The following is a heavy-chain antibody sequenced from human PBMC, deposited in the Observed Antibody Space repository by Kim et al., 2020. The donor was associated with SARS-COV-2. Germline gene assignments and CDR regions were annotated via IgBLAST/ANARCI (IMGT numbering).Heavy chain of an antibody. J-gene: IGHJ6*02. CDR1: GYTFTSYA. CDR3: ASPFGEFYFYYGMDV. CDR2: INTNTGNP. Sequence: ASVKVSCKASGYTFTSYAMNWVRQAPGQGLEWMGWINTNTGNPTYAQGFTGRFVFSLDTSVSTAYLQISSLKAEDTAVYYCASPFGEFYFYYGMDVWGQGTTVTVSS. D-gene: IGHD3-10*01. V-gene: IGHV7-4-1*02.